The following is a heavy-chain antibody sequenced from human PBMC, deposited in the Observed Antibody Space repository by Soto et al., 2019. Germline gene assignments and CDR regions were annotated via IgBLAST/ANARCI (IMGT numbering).Heavy chain of an antibody. J-gene: IGHJ6*02. V-gene: IGHV1-18*01. Sequence: ASVKVSCKASGYSFTRYGIGWARQAPGQGLEWMGWINAYNGNTNYAQNLQGRLTLTTDTSTTTAYMELRSLRSNDTAIYYCAMVDVYVTPGPHDVCGQGITVTVSS. CDR1: GYSFTRYG. D-gene: IGHD3-16*01. CDR3: AMVDVYVTPGPHDV. CDR2: INAYNGNT.